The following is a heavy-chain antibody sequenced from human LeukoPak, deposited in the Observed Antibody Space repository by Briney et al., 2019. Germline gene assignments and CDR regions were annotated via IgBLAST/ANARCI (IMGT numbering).Heavy chain of an antibody. V-gene: IGHV4-4*02. CDR1: GGSISSSNW. D-gene: IGHD2-15*01. Sequence: SGTLSLTCAVSGGSISSSNWWSWVRQPPGKGLEWIGEIYHSGSTNYNPSPKSRVTISVDKSKNQFSLKLSSVTAADTAVYYCAKQLGYCSDGSCYFPYWGQGTLVTVSS. J-gene: IGHJ4*02. CDR2: IYHSGST. CDR3: AKQLGYCSDGSCYFPY.